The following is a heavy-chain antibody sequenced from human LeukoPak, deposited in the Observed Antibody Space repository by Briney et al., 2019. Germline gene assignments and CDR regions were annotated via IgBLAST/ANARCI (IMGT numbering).Heavy chain of an antibody. CDR3: VRDDDLLPEKRHGEY. CDR2: ISSPSHGI. Sequence: PGGSLRLSCAASGFTFSSYSMNWVRQAPGKGLEWVSWISSPSHGIYYADSVKGRFTTSRDTARNSIYLQMNSLRDEDTAVYYCVRDDDLLPEKRHGEYWGQGTLVTVSS. V-gene: IGHV3-48*02. CDR1: GFTFSSYS. D-gene: IGHD3-3*01. J-gene: IGHJ4*02.